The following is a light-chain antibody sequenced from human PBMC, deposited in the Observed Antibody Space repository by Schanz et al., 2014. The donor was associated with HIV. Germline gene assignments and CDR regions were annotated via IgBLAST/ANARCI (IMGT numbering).Light chain of an antibody. J-gene: IGKJ1*01. Sequence: ETVMTQSPVTLSVSPGERATLSCRASQSVSSNLAWYQQQPGQAPRLLIYGASSRATGIPDRFSGSGSGTDFSLTISRLEPEDFAVYFCQQYGSSSPWTFGQGTKVEIK. CDR3: QQYGSSSPWT. CDR1: QSVSSN. CDR2: GAS. V-gene: IGKV3-20*01.